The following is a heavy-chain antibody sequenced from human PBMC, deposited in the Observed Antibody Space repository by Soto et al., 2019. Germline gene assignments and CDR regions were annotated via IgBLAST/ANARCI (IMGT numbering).Heavy chain of an antibody. V-gene: IGHV3-23*01. CDR2: ISGSGGST. J-gene: IGHJ1*01. CDR3: AKGEGYCSGGSCRAEYFQH. D-gene: IGHD2-15*01. Sequence: GGSLRLSCAASGFTFSSYSMSWVRQAPGKGLEWVSAISGSGGSTYYADSVKGRFTISRDNSKNTLYLQMNSLRAEDTAVYYCAKGEGYCSGGSCRAEYFQHWGQGTLVTVSS. CDR1: GFTFSSYS.